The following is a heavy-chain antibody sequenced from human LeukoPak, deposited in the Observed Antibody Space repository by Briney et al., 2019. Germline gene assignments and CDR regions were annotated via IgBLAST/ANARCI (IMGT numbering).Heavy chain of an antibody. D-gene: IGHD4-17*01. CDR2: IIPIFGTA. CDR1: GGTFSSYA. Sequence: SVKVSCKASGGTFSSYAISWVRQAPGQGLEWMGGIIPIFGTANYAQKFQGRVTITADKSTSTAYMELSSLRSEDTAVYYCARGSFGYGDYSSYYYYGMDVWGKGTTVTVSS. J-gene: IGHJ6*04. CDR3: ARGSFGYGDYSSYYYYGMDV. V-gene: IGHV1-69*06.